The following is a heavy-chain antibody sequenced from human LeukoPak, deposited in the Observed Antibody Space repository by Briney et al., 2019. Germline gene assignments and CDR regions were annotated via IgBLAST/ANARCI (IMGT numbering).Heavy chain of an antibody. CDR3: ARDHHYYDSSGYVE. CDR2: IYSGGST. Sequence: GESLRLSCAASGFTVSSNYMSWVRQAPGKGLEWVSVIYSGGSTYYADSVKGRFTISRDNSKNTLYLQMNSLRAEDTAVYYCARDHHYYDSSGYVEWGQGTLVTVSS. V-gene: IGHV3-66*01. CDR1: GFTVSSNY. J-gene: IGHJ4*02. D-gene: IGHD3-22*01.